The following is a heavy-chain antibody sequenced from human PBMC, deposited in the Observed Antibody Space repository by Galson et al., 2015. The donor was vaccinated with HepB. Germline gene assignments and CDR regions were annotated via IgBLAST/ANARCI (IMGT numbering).Heavy chain of an antibody. CDR3: ARGGLDNGDYFDL. D-gene: IGHD4-17*01. CDR2: ITPMFGTA. CDR1: GGNFSSYA. J-gene: IGHJ4*02. Sequence: SVKVSCKASGGNFSSYAISCVRQAPGQGLEWMGGITPMFGTANYAQTFQGRVTIIADEFTSTAYMELSSLRSEDTAVYYCARGGLDNGDYFDLWDQGTLVTVSS. V-gene: IGHV1-69*13.